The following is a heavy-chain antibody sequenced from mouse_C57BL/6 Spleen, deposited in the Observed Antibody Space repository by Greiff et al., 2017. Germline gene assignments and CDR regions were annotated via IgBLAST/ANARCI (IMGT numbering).Heavy chain of an antibody. CDR2: INPSTGGT. J-gene: IGHJ2*01. D-gene: IGHD1-1*01. V-gene: IGHV1-42*01. CDR3: ARRDYYGSSWGFDY. CDR1: GYSFTGYY. Sequence: EVQLQQSGPELVKPGASVKISCKASGYSFTGYYMNWVKQSPEKSLEWIGEINPSTGGTTYNQKFKAKATLTVDKSSSTAYMQLKSLTSEDSAVYYCARRDYYGSSWGFDYWGQGTTLTVSS.